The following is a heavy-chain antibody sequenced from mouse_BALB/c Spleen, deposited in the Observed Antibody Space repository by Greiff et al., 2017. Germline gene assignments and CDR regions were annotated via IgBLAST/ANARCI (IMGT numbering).Heavy chain of an antibody. Sequence: DVMLVESGGGLVKLGGSLKLSCAASGFTFSSYYMSWVRQTPEKRLELVAAINSNGGSTYYPDTVKGRFTISRDNAKNTLYLQMSSLKSEDTALYYCARQGYRYFDYWGQGTTLTVSS. CDR3: ARQGYRYFDY. J-gene: IGHJ2*01. V-gene: IGHV5-6-2*01. CDR2: INSNGGST. CDR1: GFTFSSYY. D-gene: IGHD2-14*01.